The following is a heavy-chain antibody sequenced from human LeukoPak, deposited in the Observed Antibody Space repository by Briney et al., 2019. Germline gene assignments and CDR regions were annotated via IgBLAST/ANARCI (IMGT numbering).Heavy chain of an antibody. D-gene: IGHD1-7*01. CDR2: IIPIFSTA. Sequence: EASVAVSCTASGGTFSSYAISWVRQAPGQGLEWMGGIIPIFSTANYAQKFQGRVTITADESTSTAYMELSSLRSEDTAVYYCARSITGTTGQFDYWGQGTLVTVSS. CDR1: GGTFSSYA. V-gene: IGHV1-69*13. J-gene: IGHJ4*02. CDR3: ARSITGTTGQFDY.